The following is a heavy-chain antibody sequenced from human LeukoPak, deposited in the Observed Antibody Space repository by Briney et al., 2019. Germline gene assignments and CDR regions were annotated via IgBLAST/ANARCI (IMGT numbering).Heavy chain of an antibody. V-gene: IGHV3-64*01. D-gene: IGHD3-10*01. J-gene: IGHJ4*02. CDR2: ISSNGGST. CDR1: GFTFSSYA. CDR3: AKNGHGSGSYYPRTKYYFDY. Sequence: GGSLRLSCAASGFTFSSYAMHWVRQAPGKGLEYVSAISSNGGSTYYANSVKGRFTISRDNSKNTLYLQMNSLRAEDTAVYYCAKNGHGSGSYYPRTKYYFDYWGQGTLVTVSS.